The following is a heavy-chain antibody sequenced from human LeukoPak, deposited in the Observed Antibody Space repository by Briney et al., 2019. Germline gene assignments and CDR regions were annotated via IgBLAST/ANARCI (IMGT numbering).Heavy chain of an antibody. CDR1: GGSINSYY. D-gene: IGHD5-18*01. Sequence: SETLSLTCTVSGGSINSYYWSWIRQPPGKGLEYIGYIYYSGSTNYNPSLKSRVTISVDTSKNQFSLKLSSVTAADTAVYYCARYSYGYFDYWGQGTLVTVSS. CDR2: IYYSGST. CDR3: ARYSYGYFDY. J-gene: IGHJ4*02. V-gene: IGHV4-59*01.